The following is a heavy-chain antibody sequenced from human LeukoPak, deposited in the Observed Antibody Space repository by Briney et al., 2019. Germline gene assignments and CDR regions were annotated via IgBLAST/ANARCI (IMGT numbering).Heavy chain of an antibody. CDR3: ASGYYYDAFDI. Sequence: SETLSLTCTVSGGSISSSFYYWGWIRQPPEKGLEWIGSFYYGGSIHYNPSLKSRVTISVETSKNELSLKLSSVTAADTAVYYCASGYYYDAFDIWGQGTMVTVSS. J-gene: IGHJ3*02. CDR2: FYYGGSI. D-gene: IGHD3-22*01. CDR1: GGSISSSFYY. V-gene: IGHV4-39*01.